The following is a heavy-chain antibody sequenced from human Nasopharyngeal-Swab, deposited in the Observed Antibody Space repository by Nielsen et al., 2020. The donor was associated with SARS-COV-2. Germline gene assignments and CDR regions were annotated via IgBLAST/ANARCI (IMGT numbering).Heavy chain of an antibody. CDR2: MNPNNGRS. J-gene: IGHJ3*02. CDR3: ARVDPYSGNYDDGFDI. CDR1: GYTFTRYD. V-gene: IGHV1-8*01. D-gene: IGHD4-23*01. Sequence: ASVKVSCKASGYTFTRYDINWVRQATGQGLEWMGWMNPNNGRSVYAQRFQGRMTMTRNTAMSTAYLELSSLRSEDTAVYYCARVDPYSGNYDDGFDIWGQGTMVSVSS.